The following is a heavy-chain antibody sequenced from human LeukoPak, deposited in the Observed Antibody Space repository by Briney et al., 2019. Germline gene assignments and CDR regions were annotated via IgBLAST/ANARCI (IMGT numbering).Heavy chain of an antibody. V-gene: IGHV1-69*05. D-gene: IGHD3-9*01. CDR3: AREDDILTGDYRLDY. J-gene: IGHJ4*02. CDR1: GGTFISYA. Sequence: SVKVSCKASGGTFISYAISWVRQAPGQGREWMGGIIPIFGTANYAQKFQGRVTITTDESTSTAYTELSSLRSEDTAVYYCAREDDILTGDYRLDYWGQGTLVTVSS. CDR2: IIPIFGTA.